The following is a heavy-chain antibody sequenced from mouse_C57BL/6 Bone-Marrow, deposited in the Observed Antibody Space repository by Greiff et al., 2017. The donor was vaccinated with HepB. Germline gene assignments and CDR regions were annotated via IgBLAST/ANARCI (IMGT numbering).Heavy chain of an antibody. CDR3: ARGNNGNYGY. CDR1: GFTFSDYG. V-gene: IGHV5-17*01. J-gene: IGHJ2*01. CDR2: ISSGSSTI. Sequence: EVKVEESGGGLVKPGGSLKLSCAASGFTFSDYGMHWVRQAPEKGLEWVAYISSGSSTIYYADTVKGRFTFSRDKSTNTLYLQMTSLRSEDTAMYYCARGNNGNYGYWGQGTALTVSS. D-gene: IGHD2-1*01.